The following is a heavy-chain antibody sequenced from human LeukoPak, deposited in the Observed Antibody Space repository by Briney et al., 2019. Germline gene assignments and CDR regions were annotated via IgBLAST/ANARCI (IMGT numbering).Heavy chain of an antibody. V-gene: IGHV3-21*01. CDR1: EFTFSSHS. J-gene: IGHJ3*02. CDR3: ARSLKVSAALDVFDI. D-gene: IGHD2-2*01. CDR2: ISRSGGSI. Sequence: PGWSLRLSCTASEFTFSSHSMNWVRQAPGKGLEWVSSISRSGGSIYYADSLKGRFTISRDNAKNSLYPQMNSLRAEDTAVYFCARSLKVSAALDVFDIWGQGTMVTVSS.